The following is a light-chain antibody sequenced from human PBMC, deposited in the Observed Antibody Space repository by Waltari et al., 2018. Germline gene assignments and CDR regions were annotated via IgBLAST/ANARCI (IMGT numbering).Light chain of an antibody. J-gene: IGKJ2*01. CDR1: QGISNS. Sequence: DVQMTQSPSSLSASVGDRVTITCRASQGISNSLVWYQQKPGKAPKLLLSTTSTLQSVVPSRFSGSGSGTVFTLTISSLQPEDFATYYCQQYYIIPYTFGQGTNLEIK. CDR3: QQYYIIPYT. V-gene: IGKV1-NL1*01. CDR2: TTS.